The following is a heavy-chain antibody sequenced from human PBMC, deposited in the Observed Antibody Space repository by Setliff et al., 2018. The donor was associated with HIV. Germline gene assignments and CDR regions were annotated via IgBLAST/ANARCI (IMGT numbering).Heavy chain of an antibody. D-gene: IGHD2-2*01. V-gene: IGHV4-59*01. CDR3: ARSYCSSTSCSYYFDY. CDR1: GGSISSYY. J-gene: IGHJ4*02. CDR2: MFYSGST. Sequence: SETLSLTCTVSGGSISSYYWNWIRQPPGKGLEWIGNMFYSGSTNYNPSLKSRVTMSVDTSNNQFSLRLSSVTAADTAVYHCARSYCSSTSCSYYFDYWGQGTLVTVSS.